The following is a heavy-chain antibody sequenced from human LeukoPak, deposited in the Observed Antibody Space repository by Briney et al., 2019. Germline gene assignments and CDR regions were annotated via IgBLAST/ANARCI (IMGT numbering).Heavy chain of an antibody. J-gene: IGHJ4*02. CDR2: ICGSGGST. V-gene: IGHV3-23*01. CDR3: AKDSKNDYVWGSYPHEGGHFDY. Sequence: GGSLRLCCAASGFTFSSYAMSWVRQAPGKGLEGVSAICGSGGSTYYADSVKGRFTISRDNSKNTLYLQIDSLRAEDTAVYYCAKDSKNDYVWGSYPHEGGHFDYWGQGTLVTVSS. CDR1: GFTFSSYA. D-gene: IGHD3-16*02.